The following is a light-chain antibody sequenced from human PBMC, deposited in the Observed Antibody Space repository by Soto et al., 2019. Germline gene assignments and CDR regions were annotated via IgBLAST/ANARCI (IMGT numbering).Light chain of an antibody. CDR2: DTS. CDR3: LLSYSGAGGV. Sequence: QAVVTQEPSLTVSPGGTVTLTCGSSTGAVTSGHYPYWFQQKPGQAPRTLIYDTSNKHSWTPAQFSGSLLGGKAALTLSGAQPEDEAEYYCLLSYSGAGGVFGGGTKLTVL. J-gene: IGLJ2*01. CDR1: TGAVTSGHY. V-gene: IGLV7-46*01.